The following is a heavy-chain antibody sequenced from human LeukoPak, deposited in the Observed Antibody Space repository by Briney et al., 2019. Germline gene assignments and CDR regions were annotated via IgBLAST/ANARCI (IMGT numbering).Heavy chain of an antibody. J-gene: IGHJ4*02. D-gene: IGHD3-9*01. CDR1: GYTFTGYY. Sequence: ASVKVSCKASGYTFTGYYMHWVRQAPGQGLEWMGWINPNSGGTNYAQKFQGRVTMTRDTSISTAYMELSRLRSDDTAVYYCARDTDDILARLDYWGQGTLVTVSS. CDR3: ARDTDDILARLDY. CDR2: INPNSGGT. V-gene: IGHV1-2*02.